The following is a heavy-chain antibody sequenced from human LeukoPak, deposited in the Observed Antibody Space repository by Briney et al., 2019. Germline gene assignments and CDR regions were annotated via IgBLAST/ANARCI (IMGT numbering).Heavy chain of an antibody. Sequence: ASVKVSCKASGYTFTSYGISWVRQAPGQGLEWMGRIIPILGIANYAQKFQGRVTITADKSTSTAYMELSSLRSEDTAVYYCARPAADAEYFQHWGQGTLVTVSS. D-gene: IGHD2-15*01. CDR1: GYTFTSYG. CDR2: IIPILGIA. CDR3: ARPAADAEYFQH. V-gene: IGHV1-69*04. J-gene: IGHJ1*01.